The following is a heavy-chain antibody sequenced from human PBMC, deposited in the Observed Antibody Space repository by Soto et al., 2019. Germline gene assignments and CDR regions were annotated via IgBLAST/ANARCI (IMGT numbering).Heavy chain of an antibody. V-gene: IGHV3-30*18. CDR3: AKDIRSFSSSSRTFDY. J-gene: IGHJ4*02. Sequence: PGGSLRLSCAASGFTFSDYYMSWIRQAPGKGLEWVAVISHDGSNKNYADSVKGRFTISRDNSKNTLYLQMNSLRAEDTAVYYCAKDIRSFSSSSRTFDYWGQGTLVTVSS. CDR1: GFTFSDYY. D-gene: IGHD6-6*01. CDR2: ISHDGSNK.